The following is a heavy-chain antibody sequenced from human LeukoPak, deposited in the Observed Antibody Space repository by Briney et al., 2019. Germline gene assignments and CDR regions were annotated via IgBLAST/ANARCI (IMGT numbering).Heavy chain of an antibody. CDR3: ATSYSQVTTGAYYYMDV. V-gene: IGHV1-2*02. CDR2: ITPNNGGT. D-gene: IGHD1-1*01. CDR1: GYTFTGYY. Sequence: WASVKVSCKASGYTFTGYYVHWVRSAPGQGLEWMGWITPNNGGTNYAQGFQGRVTMTWDTSITTAYMELSGLTSDDAAVYFCATSYSQVTTGAYYYMDVWGKGSTVTVSS. J-gene: IGHJ6*03.